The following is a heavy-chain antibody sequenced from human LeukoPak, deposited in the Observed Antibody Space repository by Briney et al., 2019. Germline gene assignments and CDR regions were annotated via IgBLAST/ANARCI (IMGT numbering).Heavy chain of an antibody. J-gene: IGHJ4*02. CDR2: ITTDGSST. CDR3: ARGAVAGANFDY. Sequence: GGSLRLSCAASGVTFSSYWMSWGREAPGEGVGWVSHITTDGSSTSYADSVKGRFTISRDNAKNTLYLQMNSLRDEDTAVYYCARGAVAGANFDYWGPGTLVTVSS. D-gene: IGHD1-26*01. V-gene: IGHV3-74*01. CDR1: GVTFSSYW.